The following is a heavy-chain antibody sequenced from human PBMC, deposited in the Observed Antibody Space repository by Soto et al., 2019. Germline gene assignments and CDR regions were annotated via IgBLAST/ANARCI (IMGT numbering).Heavy chain of an antibody. CDR1: GGTFSSYA. D-gene: IGHD1-7*01. CDR2: IIPIFGTA. CDR3: ARDIRLSGTKGAGAY. J-gene: IGHJ4*02. Sequence: QVQLVQSGAEVKKPGSSVKVSCKASGGTFSSYAISWVRQAPGQGLEWMGGIIPIFGTANYAQKFQGRVTITADESTSTAYMELSSLRSEDTAVYSCARDIRLSGTKGAGAYWGQGTLVTVSS. V-gene: IGHV1-69*01.